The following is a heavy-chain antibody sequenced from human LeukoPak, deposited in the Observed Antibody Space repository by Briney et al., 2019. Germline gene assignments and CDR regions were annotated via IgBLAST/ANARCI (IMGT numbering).Heavy chain of an antibody. CDR2: IKGDGSSTRI. CDR1: GFTFSSYW. D-gene: IGHD6-13*01. J-gene: IGHJ4*02. CDR3: DY. V-gene: IGHV3-74*01. Sequence: GGCLRLSCAASGFTFSSYWMHWVRQAPGKGLVWVSRIKGDGSSTRISYADSGKGRFTISRDNARNTLYLQMERDGFAATPGTKLDYWGQGTLVTVSS.